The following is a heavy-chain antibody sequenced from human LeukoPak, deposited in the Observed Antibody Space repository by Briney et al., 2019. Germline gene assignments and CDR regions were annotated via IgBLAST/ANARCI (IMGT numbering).Heavy chain of an antibody. CDR1: GFTVSSNY. J-gene: IGHJ4*02. D-gene: IGHD2-8*02. CDR3: VTTSFRTSTTWWYFDY. V-gene: IGHV3-53*01. Sequence: GGALRLSCAASGFTVSSNYIIWVHQAPAKGLNWVSVVYSGGSTYYADSVKGRFTISREHSKNTLYLQMSSLRAEDTAVYYCVTTSFRTSTTWWYFDYWGQGNLVTVSS. CDR2: VYSGGST.